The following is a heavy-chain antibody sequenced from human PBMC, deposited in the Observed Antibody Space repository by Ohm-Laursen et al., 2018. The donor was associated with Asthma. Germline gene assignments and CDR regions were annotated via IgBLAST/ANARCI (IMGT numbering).Heavy chain of an antibody. CDR3: AKARVEPNGGYYFDY. CDR2: LKSDGTET. Sequence: SLRLSCAASGFTFSRYWMHWVRQAPGMGLVWVSRLKSDGTETTYADSVKGRFTISRDNSKNTLYLQMSSLRAEDTAVYYCAKARVEPNGGYYFDYWGQGTLVTVSS. V-gene: IGHV3-74*01. J-gene: IGHJ4*02. CDR1: GFTFSRYW.